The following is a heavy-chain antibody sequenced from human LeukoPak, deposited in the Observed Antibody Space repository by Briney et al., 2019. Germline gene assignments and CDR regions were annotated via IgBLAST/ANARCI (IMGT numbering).Heavy chain of an antibody. CDR3: ARGRSESDYGDYVGFGY. CDR1: GGSFSGYY. J-gene: IGHJ4*02. V-gene: IGHV4-34*01. Sequence: SETLSLTCAAYGGSFSGYYWSWIRQPPGKGLEWIGEINHSGSTNYNPSLKSRVTISVDTSKNQFSLKLSSVTAADTAVYYCARGRSESDYGDYVGFGYWGQGTLLTVSS. D-gene: IGHD4-17*01. CDR2: INHSGST.